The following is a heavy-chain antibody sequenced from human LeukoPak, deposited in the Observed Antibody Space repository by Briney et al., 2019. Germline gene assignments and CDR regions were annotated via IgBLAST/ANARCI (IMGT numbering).Heavy chain of an antibody. CDR1: GFTFSSYG. D-gene: IGHD3-10*01. V-gene: IGHV3-30*02. CDR3: ARSLITMVRGVIDGWFDP. J-gene: IGHJ5*02. Sequence: GGSLRLSCAASGFTFSSYGMHWVRQAPGKGLEWVAFIRYDGSNKYYADSVKGRFTISRDNSENTLYLQMNSLRAEDTAVYYCARSLITMVRGVIDGWFDPWGQGTLVTVSS. CDR2: IRYDGSNK.